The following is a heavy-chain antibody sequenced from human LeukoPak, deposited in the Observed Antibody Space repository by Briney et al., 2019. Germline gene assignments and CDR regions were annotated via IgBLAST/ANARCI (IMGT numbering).Heavy chain of an antibody. J-gene: IGHJ4*02. V-gene: IGHV3-30-3*01. Sequence: GGSLRLSCAASGFTFSSYAMHWVRQAPGKGLEWVAVISYDGSNKYYADSVKGRFTISRDNSKNTLYLQMNSLRAEDTAVYYCARDGYSSSSGFDYWGQGTLVTVSS. CDR2: ISYDGSNK. CDR3: ARDGYSSSSGFDY. CDR1: GFTFSSYA. D-gene: IGHD6-6*01.